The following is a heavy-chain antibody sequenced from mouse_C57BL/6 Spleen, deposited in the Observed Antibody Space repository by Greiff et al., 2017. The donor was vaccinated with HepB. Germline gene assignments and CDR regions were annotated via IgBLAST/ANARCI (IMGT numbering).Heavy chain of an antibody. Sequence: VQLQQPGAELVRPGSSVKLSCKASGYTFTSYWMDWVKQRPGQGLEWIGNIYPSDSETHYNQKFKDKATLTVDKSSSTAYIHLSSLTSEDYAVYYCARSLYYCGKGLFAYWGQGTLVTVSA. V-gene: IGHV1-61*01. CDR1: GYTFTSYW. CDR2: IYPSDSET. D-gene: IGHD1-1*01. CDR3: ARSLYYCGKGLFAY. J-gene: IGHJ3*01.